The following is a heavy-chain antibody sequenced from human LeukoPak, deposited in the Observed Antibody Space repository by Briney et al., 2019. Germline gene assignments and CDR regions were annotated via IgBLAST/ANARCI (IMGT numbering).Heavy chain of an antibody. CDR3: AREGELRYFDWLFSYYFDY. V-gene: IGHV1-18*01. D-gene: IGHD3-9*01. CDR2: ISAYNGNT. CDR1: GYTFTSYG. J-gene: IGHJ4*02. Sequence: ASVKVSCKASGYTFTSYGISWVRQAPGQGLEWMGWISAYNGNTNYAQKLQGRVTMTTDTSTSTAYMELRSLRSDDTAVYYCAREGELRYFDWLFSYYFDYWGQGTLVTVYS.